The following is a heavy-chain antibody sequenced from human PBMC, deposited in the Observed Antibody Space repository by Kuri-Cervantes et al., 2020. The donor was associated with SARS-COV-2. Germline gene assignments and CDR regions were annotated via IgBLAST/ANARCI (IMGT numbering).Heavy chain of an antibody. CDR3: AREFATVIAAAAAFDY. CDR2: IKQDGSEK. J-gene: IGHJ4*02. D-gene: IGHD6-13*01. Sequence: GESLKISCAASGFTFSSYWMSWVRQAPGKGLEWVANIKQDGSEKYYVDSVKGRFTISRDNAKNSLYLQMNSLRAGDTAVYYCAREFATVIAAAAAFDYWGQGTLVTVSS. CDR1: GFTFSSYW. V-gene: IGHV3-7*01.